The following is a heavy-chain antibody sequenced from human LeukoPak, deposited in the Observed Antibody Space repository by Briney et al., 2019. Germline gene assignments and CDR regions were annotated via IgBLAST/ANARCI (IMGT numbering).Heavy chain of an antibody. CDR3: ARQGLNWELRNWFDP. Sequence: ASVKVSCKVSGYTLTELSMHWVRQAPGKGLEWMGGFDPEDGETIYAQKFQGRVTMTEDTSTDTAYMELRSLRSDDTAVYYCARQGLNWELRNWFDPWGQGTLVTVSS. J-gene: IGHJ5*02. D-gene: IGHD1-26*01. CDR1: GYTLTELS. CDR2: FDPEDGET. V-gene: IGHV1-24*01.